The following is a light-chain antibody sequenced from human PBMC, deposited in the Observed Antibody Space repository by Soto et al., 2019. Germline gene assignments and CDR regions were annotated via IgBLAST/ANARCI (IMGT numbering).Light chain of an antibody. CDR3: QQRRNWLFT. Sequence: EIVLTQSPATLSLSPGERATLACRASQSVSSYLAWYQQKPGQAPRLLIYDASNRATGIPARFSGSGYGTDFTLTISSLEPEYFALYHCQQRRNWLFTFGPGTKVDIK. J-gene: IGKJ3*01. CDR2: DAS. CDR1: QSVSSY. V-gene: IGKV3-11*01.